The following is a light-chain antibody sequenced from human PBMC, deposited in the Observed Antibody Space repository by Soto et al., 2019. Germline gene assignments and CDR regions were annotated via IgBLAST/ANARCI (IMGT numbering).Light chain of an antibody. CDR2: GAS. CDR1: QSVSNN. CDR3: KQYKEWPPFT. Sequence: EIVMTQSPATLSVSPGERSTLACSPSQSVSNNVAWYQQKPGQAPRLLILGASTRATGIPARFSGSGSGTEFTLSISSLQSEDFAVYYCKQYKEWPPFTFGQGTRLEIK. V-gene: IGKV3-15*01. J-gene: IGKJ5*01.